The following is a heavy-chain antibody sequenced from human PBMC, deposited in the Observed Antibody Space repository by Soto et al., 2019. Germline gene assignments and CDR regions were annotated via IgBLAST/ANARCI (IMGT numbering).Heavy chain of an antibody. Sequence: GGSLRLSCAASGFTFSSYAMHWVRQAPGKGLEWVAVISYDGSNKYYADSVKGRFTISRDNSKNTRYLQMNSLGAEDTAVYYCARDTPSRARGYGGNTTAGNYWGQGTLVTVSS. D-gene: IGHD2-15*01. CDR3: ARDTPSRARGYGGNTTAGNY. CDR2: ISYDGSNK. J-gene: IGHJ4*02. CDR1: GFTFSSYA. V-gene: IGHV3-30-3*01.